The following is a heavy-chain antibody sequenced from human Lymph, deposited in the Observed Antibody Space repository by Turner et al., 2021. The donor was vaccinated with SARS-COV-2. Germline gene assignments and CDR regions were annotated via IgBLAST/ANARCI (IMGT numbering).Heavy chain of an antibody. CDR1: GFTFSSYA. D-gene: IGHD3-10*01. J-gene: IGHJ4*02. CDR3: AREMGSGSDY. CDR2: ISYDESKK. V-gene: IGHV3-30*04. Sequence: VLRVESGGGVVEPGSFVSLSCTASGFTFSSYAMHWVRQARGKGLEWVSLISYDESKKYYVDSLKGRFTNSRDNYKNTLYLEMNSLRTEDTAVYYCAREMGSGSDYWGQGTLVTVSS.